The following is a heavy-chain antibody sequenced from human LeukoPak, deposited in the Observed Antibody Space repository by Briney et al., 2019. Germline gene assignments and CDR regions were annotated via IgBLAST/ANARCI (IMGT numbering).Heavy chain of an antibody. V-gene: IGHV3-23*01. CDR2: ICGSGGST. Sequence: GGSLRLSCAASGFTFSSYAMSWVRQAPGKGLEWVSAICGSGGSTYYADSVKGRFTISRDNSRSTLYLQMNSLRPEDTAIYYCAREGYYGSGSPPSLYFDYWGQGTLVTVSS. J-gene: IGHJ4*02. D-gene: IGHD3-10*01. CDR3: AREGYYGSGSPPSLYFDY. CDR1: GFTFSSYA.